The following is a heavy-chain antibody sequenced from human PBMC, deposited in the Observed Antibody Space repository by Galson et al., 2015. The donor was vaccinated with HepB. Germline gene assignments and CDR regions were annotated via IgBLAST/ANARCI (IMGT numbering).Heavy chain of an antibody. Sequence: SLRLSCAASGFTLSSYAMSWVRQAPGKGLEWVSLISWDGGSTYYADSVKGRFTISRDNSKNSLYLQMNSLRTEDTALYYCATSEIQLWLPDYWGQGTLVTVSS. CDR3: ATSEIQLWLPDY. V-gene: IGHV3-43*01. CDR2: ISWDGGST. D-gene: IGHD5-18*01. J-gene: IGHJ4*02. CDR1: GFTLSSYA.